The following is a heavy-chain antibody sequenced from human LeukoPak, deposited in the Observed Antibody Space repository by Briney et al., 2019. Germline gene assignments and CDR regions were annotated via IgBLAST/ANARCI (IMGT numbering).Heavy chain of an antibody. CDR1: GFTFSNYE. V-gene: IGHV3-48*03. CDR3: ARDQIPFWSGYYFSEGAHYFDY. Sequence: PGGSLRLSCAASGFTFSNYEINWVRQAPGKGLEWVSYISSSGSTIYYADSVKGRFTISRDNAKNSPYLQMNSLRAEDTAVYYCARDQIPFWSGYYFSEGAHYFDYWGQGTLVTVSS. CDR2: ISSSGSTI. J-gene: IGHJ4*02. D-gene: IGHD3-3*01.